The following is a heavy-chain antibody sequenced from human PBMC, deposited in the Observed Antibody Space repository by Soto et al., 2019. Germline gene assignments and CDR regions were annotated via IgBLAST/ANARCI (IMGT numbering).Heavy chain of an antibody. CDR2: ITPIAETT. J-gene: IGHJ3*02. Sequence: QAQLVQSGAEVRKPGSSVRVSCRASGGPFTRYAVSWVRQAPGQGLEWIGGITPIAETTNYAQKFRGRLSITADESTDTAHMELRRLTSDDTAVYVCARGVAPGQTADPYAFDIWAQGSRVTVSS. V-gene: IGHV1-69*01. CDR1: GGPFTRYA. CDR3: ARGVAPGQTADPYAFDI. D-gene: IGHD3-3*01.